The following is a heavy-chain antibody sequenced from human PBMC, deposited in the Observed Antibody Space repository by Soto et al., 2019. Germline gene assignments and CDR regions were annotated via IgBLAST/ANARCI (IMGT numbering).Heavy chain of an antibody. CDR1: GFVYSTYA. V-gene: IGHV3-33*01. CDR2: IWNDGTTQ. J-gene: IGHJ2*01. CDR3: VRGIPSQYTSIWLYWYFDL. Sequence: VQLVESGGGVVQPGRSLRLSCAASGFVYSTYAMHWVRLSPGKGLEWVALIWNDGTTQNYLDSVKGRFIISGDNSLNIQHLEMDSLRAEDSGVYFCVRGIPSQYTSIWLYWYFDLWGRGTQVTVSA. D-gene: IGHD6-13*01.